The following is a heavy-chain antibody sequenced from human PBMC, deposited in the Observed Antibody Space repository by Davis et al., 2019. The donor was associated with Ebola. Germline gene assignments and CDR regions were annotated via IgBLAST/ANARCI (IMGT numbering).Heavy chain of an antibody. J-gene: IGHJ2*01. CDR3: VRDPALVVTGGGWYFDL. CDR1: GSTFSSHS. D-gene: IGHD2-21*02. V-gene: IGHV3-21*01. Sequence: GGSLRLSCPASGSTFSSHSMTWVPQAPGKGLDWVSFITSSSNYIYYADSVKLPFTISRDNAKNSLYLQMNSLRAEDTAVYYCVRDPALVVTGGGWYFDLWGRGTLVTVSS. CDR2: ITSSSNYI.